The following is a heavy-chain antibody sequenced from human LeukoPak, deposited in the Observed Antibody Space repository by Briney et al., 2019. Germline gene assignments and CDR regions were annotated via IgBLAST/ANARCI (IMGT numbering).Heavy chain of an antibody. J-gene: IGHJ6*02. CDR1: GFTFSSYA. CDR2: ISGSGGST. Sequence: GGSLRLSCAASGFTFSSYAMSWVRQAPGKGLEWVSAISGSGGSTYYADSVKGRFTISRDNSKNTLYLQMNSLRAEDTAVYYCAKMGFSSGWYRSIDGMDVWGQGTTVTVSS. CDR3: AKMGFSSGWYRSIDGMDV. V-gene: IGHV3-23*01. D-gene: IGHD6-19*01.